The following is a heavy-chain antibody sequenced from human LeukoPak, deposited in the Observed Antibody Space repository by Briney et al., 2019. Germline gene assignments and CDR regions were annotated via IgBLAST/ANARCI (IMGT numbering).Heavy chain of an antibody. CDR2: ISGGGTA. CDR3: ARDDGRSGCAH. D-gene: IGHD3-3*01. J-gene: IGHJ4*02. Sequence: PGGSLRLSCAGSGFSVNNNYMSWVRQAPGKGLEWVSGISGGGTAHYADSVMGRFTVSRDNSKNTLHLQMNSLRAEDTAVYYCARDDGRSGCAHWGQGTLVTVSS. CDR1: GFSVNNNY. V-gene: IGHV3-53*01.